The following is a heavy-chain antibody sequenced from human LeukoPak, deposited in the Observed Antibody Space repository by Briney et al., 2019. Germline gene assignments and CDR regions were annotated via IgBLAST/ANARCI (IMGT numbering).Heavy chain of an antibody. J-gene: IGHJ4*02. CDR1: GGSFSGYY. D-gene: IGHD3-22*01. CDR2: IYYSGST. CDR3: ARLAYYYDSSGFDY. Sequence: SETLSLTCAVYGGSFSGYYWSWIRQPPGKGLEWIGSIYYSGSTYYNPSLKSRVTISVDTSKNQFSLKLSSVTAADTAVYYCARLAYYYDSSGFDYWGQGTLVTVSS. V-gene: IGHV4-34*01.